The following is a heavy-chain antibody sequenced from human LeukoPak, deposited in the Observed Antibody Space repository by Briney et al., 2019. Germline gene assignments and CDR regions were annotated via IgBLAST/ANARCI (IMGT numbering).Heavy chain of an antibody. CDR2: TYYRSKWYN. CDR3: ARDRDYYGSGPLDY. D-gene: IGHD3-10*01. J-gene: IGHJ4*02. Sequence: SQTLSLTFAISGDSVSSNSAAWNWIRQSHSGGLEWLGRTYYRSKWYNDYAVSVKSRITINPDTSKNQFSLQLNSVTPEDTAVYYCARDRDYYGSGPLDYWGQGTLVTVSS. V-gene: IGHV6-1*01. CDR1: GDSVSSNSAA.